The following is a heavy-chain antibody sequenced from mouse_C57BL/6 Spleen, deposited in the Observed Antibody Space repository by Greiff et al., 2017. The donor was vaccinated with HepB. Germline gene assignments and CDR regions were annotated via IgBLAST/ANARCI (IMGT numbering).Heavy chain of an antibody. D-gene: IGHD4-1*01. V-gene: IGHV3-6*01. CDR3: ARGNWAFAY. CDR2: ISYDGSN. Sequence: EVQLMESGPGLVKPSQSLSLTCSVTGYSITSGYYWNWIRQFPGNKLEWMGYISYDGSNNYNPSLKNRISITRDTSKNQFFLKLNSVTTEDTATYYCARGNWAFAYWGQGTLVTVSA. J-gene: IGHJ3*01. CDR1: GYSITSGYY.